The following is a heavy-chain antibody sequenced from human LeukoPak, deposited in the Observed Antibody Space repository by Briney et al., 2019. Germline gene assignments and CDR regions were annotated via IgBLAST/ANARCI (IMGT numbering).Heavy chain of an antibody. J-gene: IGHJ3*01. D-gene: IGHD3-3*01. CDR3: ARESGWGLPHAFDF. CDR2: TYSSGTT. Sequence: GGSLRLSCAASGFNVSNNYMHWVRQAPGERLEWVPVTYSSGTTYYADSVKGRFTISRDTSKNTLHLQMNSLRAEDTAVYYCARESGWGLPHAFDFWGQGTMVTVSS. CDR1: GFNVSNNY. V-gene: IGHV3-66*01.